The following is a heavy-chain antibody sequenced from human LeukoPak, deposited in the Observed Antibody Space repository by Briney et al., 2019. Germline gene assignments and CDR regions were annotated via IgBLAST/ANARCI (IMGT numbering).Heavy chain of an antibody. J-gene: IGHJ4*02. CDR2: ISYDGSNA. D-gene: IGHD2/OR15-2a*01. Sequence: GRSLRLSCEASGFSSTSGMYWVRQAPGKGLEWVAVISYDGSNAYYGDSVKGRFTISRDDSKNTLYLQMNSLRAEDTAVYYCAKDLNSRWSLDYWGQGTLVTVSS. CDR3: AKDLNSRWSLDY. CDR1: GFSSTSG. V-gene: IGHV3-30*18.